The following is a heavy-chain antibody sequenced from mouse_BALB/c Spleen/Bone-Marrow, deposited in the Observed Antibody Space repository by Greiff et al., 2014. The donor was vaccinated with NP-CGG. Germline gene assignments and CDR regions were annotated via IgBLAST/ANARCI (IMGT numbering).Heavy chain of an antibody. D-gene: IGHD6-5*01. CDR3: APYAPFAY. Sequence: VQLQESGADLVKPGASVKLSCTTSGFNIKDTFMHWVKQRPEQGLEWIGRIDPASGNTKYDPKFQGKATITADTSSKKVSLQLSDVTSEDTAVYYCAPYAPFAYWGQGTLVTVSA. V-gene: IGHV14-3*02. CDR2: IDPASGNT. J-gene: IGHJ3*01. CDR1: GFNIKDTF.